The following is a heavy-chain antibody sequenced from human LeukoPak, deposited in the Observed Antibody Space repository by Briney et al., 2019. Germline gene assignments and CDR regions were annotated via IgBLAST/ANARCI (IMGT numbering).Heavy chain of an antibody. V-gene: IGHV4-59*01. J-gene: IGHJ4*02. Sequence: SETLSLTCTVTGGSISSYYWSWIRQPPGKGLEWIGYIYYSGSTNYNPSLKSRVTISVDTSKNQFSLKLSSVTAADTAVYYCARDPSGWSFDYWGQGTLVTVSS. CDR1: GGSISSYY. CDR3: ARDPSGWSFDY. CDR2: IYYSGST. D-gene: IGHD6-19*01.